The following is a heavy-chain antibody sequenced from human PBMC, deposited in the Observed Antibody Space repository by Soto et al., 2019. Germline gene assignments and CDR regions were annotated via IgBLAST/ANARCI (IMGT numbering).Heavy chain of an antibody. J-gene: IGHJ6*02. D-gene: IGHD2-2*01. CDR1: GYSFTSYW. Sequence: GESLKISCKGSGYSFTSYWFGWVRQMPGKGLEWMGIFYPGDSDTRYSPSFQGQVTISADKSISTAYLQWSSLKASDTAMYYCARGPLLGYCSSTSCYDGHNYGMDVWGQGTTVTVSS. V-gene: IGHV5-51*01. CDR2: FYPGDSDT. CDR3: ARGPLLGYCSSTSCYDGHNYGMDV.